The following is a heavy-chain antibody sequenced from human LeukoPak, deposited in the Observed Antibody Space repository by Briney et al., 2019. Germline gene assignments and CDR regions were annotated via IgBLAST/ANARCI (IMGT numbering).Heavy chain of an antibody. CDR1: GFTFGSYT. V-gene: IGHV3-21*01. CDR3: ARVGWGSTVTNYYYYMDV. CDR2: ISSIGHYI. Sequence: GGSLRLSCAASGFTFGSYTMSWVRQAPGKGLVWVAGISSIGHYIYHADSMEGRFTISRDNAKNSLYLQMNSLRVEDTAVYYCARVGWGSTVTNYYYYMDVWGKGTTVTVSS. J-gene: IGHJ6*03. D-gene: IGHD3-16*01.